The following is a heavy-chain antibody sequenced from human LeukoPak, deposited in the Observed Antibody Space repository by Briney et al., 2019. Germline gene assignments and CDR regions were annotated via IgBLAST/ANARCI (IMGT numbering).Heavy chain of an antibody. CDR1: SGSISSGDYY. CDR3: ASVGSGSYYQDAFDI. J-gene: IGHJ3*02. CDR2: FYYSGST. V-gene: IGHV4-30-4*08. Sequence: PSETLSLTCTVSSGSISSGDYYWSWIRQPPGKGLEWIGYFYYSGSTYYNPSLKSRVTISVDTSKNQFSLKLSSVTAADTAVYYCASVGSGSYYQDAFDIWGQGTMVTVSS. D-gene: IGHD1-26*01.